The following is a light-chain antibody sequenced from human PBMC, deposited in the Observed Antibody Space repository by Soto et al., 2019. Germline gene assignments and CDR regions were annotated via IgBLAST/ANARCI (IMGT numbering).Light chain of an antibody. CDR1: KSVSSN. J-gene: IGKJ4*01. V-gene: IGKV3-15*01. CDR2: GAS. CDR3: QQYNSWPPLT. Sequence: EIVMTQSPATLSVSPGERAILSCRASKSVSSNLAWYQQKPGQAPKLLIYGASTRATGIRARFSGSGSGTEITLIISSLQSEDIEIYYCQQYNSWPPLTFGGGTKVEIK.